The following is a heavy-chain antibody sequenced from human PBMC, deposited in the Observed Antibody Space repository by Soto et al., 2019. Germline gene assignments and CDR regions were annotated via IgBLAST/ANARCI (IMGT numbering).Heavy chain of an antibody. V-gene: IGHV3-72*01. CDR3: ARVDDSSGYYLDY. J-gene: IGHJ4*02. CDR1: GFTFSDHY. CDR2: TRNKANSYTT. D-gene: IGHD3-22*01. Sequence: EVQLVESGGGLVQAGGSLRLSCAASGFTFSDHYMDWVRQAPGKGLEWVGRTRNKANSYTTEYAASVKGRFTISRDDSKNSLYLEMTSLKPEDTAVYYCARVDDSSGYYLDYWGQGTLVTVSS.